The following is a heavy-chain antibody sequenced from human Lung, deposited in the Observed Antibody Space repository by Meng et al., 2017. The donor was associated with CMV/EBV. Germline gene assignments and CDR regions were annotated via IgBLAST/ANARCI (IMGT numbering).Heavy chain of an antibody. CDR3: AREFSSGYLYFDF. J-gene: IGHJ4*02. CDR1: GFTFSSYH. D-gene: IGHD3-9*01. CDR2: ITSSDTYK. V-gene: IGHV3-21*01. Sequence: GEXXKISCAASGFTFSSYHMSWVRQAPGKGLEWVSSITSSDTYKYYPDSLKGRFTISRDNARKLLYLQINNLRAEDTAVYYCAREFSSGYLYFDFWGQGKXVNGAS.